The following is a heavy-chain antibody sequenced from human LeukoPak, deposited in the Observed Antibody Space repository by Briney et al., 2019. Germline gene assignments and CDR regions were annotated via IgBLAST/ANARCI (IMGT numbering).Heavy chain of an antibody. CDR1: GGSISSSSYY. V-gene: IGHV4-39*01. Sequence: SETLFLTCTVSGGSISSSSYYWGWIRQPPGKGLEWIGSIYYSGSTYYNPSLKSRVTISVDTSKNQFSLKLSSVTAADTAVYYCARLSKSIVGAPAYFDYWGQGTLVTVSS. CDR2: IYYSGST. J-gene: IGHJ4*02. CDR3: ARLSKSIVGAPAYFDY. D-gene: IGHD1-26*01.